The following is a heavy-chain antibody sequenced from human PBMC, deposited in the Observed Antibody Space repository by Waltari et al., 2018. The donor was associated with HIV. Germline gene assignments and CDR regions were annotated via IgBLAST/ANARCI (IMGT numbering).Heavy chain of an antibody. CDR1: FTVSNAW. CDR3: TTVRFSSDSSGWYLTEDV. CDR2: IKSKTDGGTT. Sequence: EVQLVESGGGLVKPGFTVSNAWMSWVRQATGKGLEWVGRIKSKTDGGTTDYAAPVKGRFTISRDDSKNTLYLQMNSLKTEDTAVYYCTTVRFSSDSSGWYLTEDVWGQGTTVTVSS. D-gene: IGHD6-19*01. J-gene: IGHJ6*02. V-gene: IGHV3-15*01.